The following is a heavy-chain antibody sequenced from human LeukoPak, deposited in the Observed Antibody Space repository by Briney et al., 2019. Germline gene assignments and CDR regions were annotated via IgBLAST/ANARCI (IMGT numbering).Heavy chain of an antibody. CDR1: GFTFSRSW. CDR2: IKQDGSEE. J-gene: IGHJ6*03. CDR3: ARRMSDFWSGYYMDV. V-gene: IGHV3-7*01. D-gene: IGHD3-3*01. Sequence: GGSLRLSCAASGFTFSRSWMSWVRQAPGKGLEWVADIKQDGSEEYYVDSVRGRFSISRDNAKNSLNLQMNSLRVEDTAVYYCARRMSDFWSGYYMDVWGKGTTVTVSS.